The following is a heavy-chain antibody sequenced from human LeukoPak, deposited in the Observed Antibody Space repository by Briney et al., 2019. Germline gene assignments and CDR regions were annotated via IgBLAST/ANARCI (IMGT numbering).Heavy chain of an antibody. Sequence: GGSLRLSCAASGFTFSSYGMHWVRQAPGKGLEWVAFIRCDGSNKYYADSVKGRFTISRDNSKNTLYLQMNSLRAEDTAVYYCARERHYDSSGSNDAFDIWGQGTMVTVSS. J-gene: IGHJ3*02. D-gene: IGHD3-22*01. CDR1: GFTFSSYG. V-gene: IGHV3-30*02. CDR2: IRCDGSNK. CDR3: ARERHYDSSGSNDAFDI.